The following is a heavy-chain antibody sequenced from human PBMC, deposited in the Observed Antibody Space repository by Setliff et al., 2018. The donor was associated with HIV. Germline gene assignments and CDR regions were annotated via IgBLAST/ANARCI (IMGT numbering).Heavy chain of an antibody. J-gene: IGHJ4*02. V-gene: IGHV1-69*13. Sequence: ASVKVSCKASGGTFSSYVISWVRQAPGQGLEWMGGIIPIFGTANNAQKFQGRVTITADESTSTAYMELSSLRSDDTAVYYCARKYCTNGVCYKTGEFDYWGQGTQVTVSS. CDR3: ARKYCTNGVCYKTGEFDY. CDR2: IIPIFGTA. D-gene: IGHD2-8*01. CDR1: GGTFSSYV.